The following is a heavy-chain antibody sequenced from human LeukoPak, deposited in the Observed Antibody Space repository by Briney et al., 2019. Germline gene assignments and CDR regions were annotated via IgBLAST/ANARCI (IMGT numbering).Heavy chain of an antibody. CDR1: GFAFSNYW. D-gene: IGHD5-12*01. Sequence: PGGSLRLSCAASGFAFSNYWMHWVRQAPGKGLVWVSRINSDGSSRSYADSVKGRFTISRDNAKNTLYLQMNSLRAEDTAVYYCARDSGYSGYDRFDYWGQGTLVIVSS. CDR2: INSDGSSR. CDR3: ARDSGYSGYDRFDY. V-gene: IGHV3-74*01. J-gene: IGHJ4*02.